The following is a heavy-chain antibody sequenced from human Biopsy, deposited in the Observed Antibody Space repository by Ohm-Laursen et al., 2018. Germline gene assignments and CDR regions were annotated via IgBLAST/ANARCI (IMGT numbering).Heavy chain of an antibody. D-gene: IGHD3-3*01. Sequence: SLRLSCAASGFTVSDNHISWNRQAPGKGLQWVSLIYSDGNTYYADSVKGRFTISRDIPRNTLYLQMNSLRAEDTAVYYCARGPGKLWSGYYTWGQGSLVSVSS. CDR1: GFTVSDNH. CDR2: IYSDGNT. J-gene: IGHJ5*02. V-gene: IGHV3-53*01. CDR3: ARGPGKLWSGYYT.